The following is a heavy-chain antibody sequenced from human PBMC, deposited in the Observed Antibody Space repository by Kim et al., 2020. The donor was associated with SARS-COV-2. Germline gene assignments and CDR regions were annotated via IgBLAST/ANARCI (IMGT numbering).Heavy chain of an antibody. D-gene: IGHD6-19*01. V-gene: IGHV1-8*01. J-gene: IGHJ6*02. CDR3: ARFPTGSGWRRYGMDV. CDR2: MNPNSGNT. Sequence: ASVKVSCKASGYTFTSYDINWVRQATGQGLEWMGWMNPNSGNTGYAQKFQGRVTMTRNTSISTAYMELSSLRSEDTAVYYCARFPTGSGWRRYGMDVWGQGTTVTVSS. CDR1: GYTFTSYD.